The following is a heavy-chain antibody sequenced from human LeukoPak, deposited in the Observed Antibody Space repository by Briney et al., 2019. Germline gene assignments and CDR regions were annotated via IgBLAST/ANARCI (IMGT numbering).Heavy chain of an antibody. D-gene: IGHD3-22*01. CDR1: GGSISSYY. J-gene: IGHJ5*02. CDR3: SGIPQYYYDSSGPHPFDP. V-gene: IGHV4-59*01. CDR2: IYYSGST. Sequence: SETLSLTCTVSGGSISSYYWSWLRQPPGKGLEWIGYIYYSGSTNYNPSLKSRVTISVDTSKNQFSLKLSSVTAADTAVCYCSGIPQYYYDSSGPHPFDPWGQGTLVTVSS.